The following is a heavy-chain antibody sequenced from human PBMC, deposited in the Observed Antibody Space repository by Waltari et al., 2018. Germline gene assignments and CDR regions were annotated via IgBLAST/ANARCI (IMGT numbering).Heavy chain of an antibody. Sequence: QVQLQESGPGLVKPSETLSLTCTVSGGSISSYYWSWIRQPAGKGLEWIGRIYTSGSTNYNPSRKSRVTMSVDTSKNQCSLKLSSVTAADTAVYYCARDSTTRPRGPSNYYYYYYMDVWGKGTTVTISS. D-gene: IGHD4-17*01. CDR1: GGSISSYY. CDR3: ARDSTTRPRGPSNYYYYYYMDV. CDR2: IYTSGST. V-gene: IGHV4-4*07. J-gene: IGHJ6*03.